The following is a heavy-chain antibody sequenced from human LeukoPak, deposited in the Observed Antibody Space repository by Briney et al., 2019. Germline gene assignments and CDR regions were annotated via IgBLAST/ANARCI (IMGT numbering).Heavy chain of an antibody. Sequence: GGSLRLSCVASGFTFRDYWMTWVRQVPGKGLEWVANIKPDASEKYYVEYVKDRFTISRDNAKNSLYLQMNNLRVEDTAVYHCANVRAEIWFGDYKGDSWGQGTLVTVSS. D-gene: IGHD3-10*01. CDR1: GFTFRDYW. CDR3: ANVRAEIWFGDYKGDS. CDR2: IKPDASEK. V-gene: IGHV3-7*01. J-gene: IGHJ5*02.